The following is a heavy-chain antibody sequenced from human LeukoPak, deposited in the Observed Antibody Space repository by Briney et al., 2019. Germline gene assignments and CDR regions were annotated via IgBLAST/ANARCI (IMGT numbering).Heavy chain of an antibody. CDR2: IYYSGST. D-gene: IGHD3-22*01. CDR3: ARLSITMTYDY. J-gene: IGHJ4*02. Sequence: SETLSLTCTVSGGSISSSSYYWGWIRQPPGKGLEWIGSIYYSGSTYYNPSLKSRVTISVDTSKNQFSLKLSSVTAADTAVYYCARLSITMTYDYWGQGTLVTVSS. CDR1: GGSISSSSYY. V-gene: IGHV4-39*01.